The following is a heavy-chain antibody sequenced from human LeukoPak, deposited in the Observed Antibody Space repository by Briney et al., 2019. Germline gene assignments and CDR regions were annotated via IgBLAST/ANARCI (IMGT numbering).Heavy chain of an antibody. CDR2: FSGSGGST. Sequence: GGTLRLSCAASGFTFSSYVMNWVRQAPGKGLEWVSSFSGSGGSTYFADSVKGRFTISRDNSKNTLYLQMNSLRAEDTAVYYCAKDLRRGYYDSSGIADYWGQGTLVTVSS. D-gene: IGHD3-22*01. CDR3: AKDLRRGYYDSSGIADY. V-gene: IGHV3-23*01. CDR1: GFTFSSYV. J-gene: IGHJ4*02.